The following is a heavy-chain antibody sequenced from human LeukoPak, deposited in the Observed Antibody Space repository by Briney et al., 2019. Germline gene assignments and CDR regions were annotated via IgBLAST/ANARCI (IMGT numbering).Heavy chain of an antibody. V-gene: IGHV3-11*01. CDR2: ISPGSTTI. Sequence: GGSLRLSCAASGFTLSEYYMSWIRQAPGKGLEWVSYISPGSTTIYYADSVKGRFTISRDNAKNSLYLQMNNLRAEDTAIYYCARDPPKNYYYYGMDVWGQGTTVTVSS. CDR1: GFTLSEYY. J-gene: IGHJ6*02. CDR3: ARDPPKNYYYYGMDV.